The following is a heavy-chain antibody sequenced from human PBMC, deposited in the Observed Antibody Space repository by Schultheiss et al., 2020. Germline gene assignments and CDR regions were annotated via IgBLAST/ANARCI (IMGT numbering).Heavy chain of an antibody. V-gene: IGHV4-59*01. Sequence: SATLSLTCTVSGGSISSYYWSWIRQPPGKGLEWIGYIYYSGSTNYNPSLKSRVTISVDTSKNQFSLKLSSVTAADTAVYYCARDRVAAAGTCNWFDPWGQGTLVTGSS. CDR2: IYYSGST. CDR1: GGSISSYY. D-gene: IGHD6-13*01. CDR3: ARDRVAAAGTCNWFDP. J-gene: IGHJ5*02.